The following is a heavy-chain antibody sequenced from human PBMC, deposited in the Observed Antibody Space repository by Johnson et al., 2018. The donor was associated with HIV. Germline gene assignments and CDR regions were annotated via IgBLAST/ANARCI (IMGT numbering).Heavy chain of an antibody. CDR2: ISYDGGNK. CDR1: GFTFSSYG. Sequence: QVQLVESGGGVVQPGGSLRLSCAASGFTFSSYGMHWVRQAPGKGLEWVAVISYDGGNKYYADSVKGRFTISRDNSKNSLYLQMNSLRAEDTAVYYCARSGAASIAARGDAFDIWGQGTMVTVSS. V-gene: IGHV3-33*05. J-gene: IGHJ3*02. CDR3: ARSGAASIAARGDAFDI. D-gene: IGHD6-6*01.